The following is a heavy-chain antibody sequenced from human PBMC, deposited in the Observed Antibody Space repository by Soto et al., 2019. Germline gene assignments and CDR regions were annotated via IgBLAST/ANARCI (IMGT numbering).Heavy chain of an antibody. D-gene: IGHD3-9*01. CDR3: ASEILRSILLFDI. J-gene: IGHJ3*02. V-gene: IGHV4-31*03. CDR1: GGSISSGGYY. Sequence: QVQLQESGPGLVKPSQTLSLTCTVSGGSISSGGYYWSWIRQHPGKGLAWIGYIHYSGSTYYNPAFTCGLTISVDTSKHQFSLPLSSVTAADTAVYYCASEILRSILLFDIWGQRTMVTVSS. CDR2: IHYSGST.